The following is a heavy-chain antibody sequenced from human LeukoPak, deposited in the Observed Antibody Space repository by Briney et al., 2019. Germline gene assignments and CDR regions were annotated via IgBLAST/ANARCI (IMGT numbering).Heavy chain of an antibody. V-gene: IGHV4-34*01. CDR3: ARSVRYSRFNYYYYYYMDV. CDR2: INHSRST. D-gene: IGHD6-13*01. CDR1: GGSFSGYY. J-gene: IGHJ6*03. Sequence: SETLSLTCAVYGGSFSGYYWSWMPQPPGKGLEWSGEINHSRSTNYNPSLKSRVTISVDTPKNQFSLKLSSVTAANTAVYYCARSVRYSRFNYYYYYYMDVWGKGTTVTVSS.